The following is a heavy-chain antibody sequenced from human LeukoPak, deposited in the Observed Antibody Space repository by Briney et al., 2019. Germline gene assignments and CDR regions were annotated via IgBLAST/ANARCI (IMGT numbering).Heavy chain of an antibody. Sequence: SETLSLTCTVSGGSISSSSYYWGWIRQPPGKGLEWIGSIYYSGSTYYNPSLKSRVTISVDTSKNQFSLKLSSVTAADTAVYYCARDPGITPDYWGQGTLVTVSS. CDR3: ARDPGITPDY. CDR1: GGSISSSSYY. V-gene: IGHV4-39*07. J-gene: IGHJ4*02. CDR2: IYYSGST. D-gene: IGHD3-10*01.